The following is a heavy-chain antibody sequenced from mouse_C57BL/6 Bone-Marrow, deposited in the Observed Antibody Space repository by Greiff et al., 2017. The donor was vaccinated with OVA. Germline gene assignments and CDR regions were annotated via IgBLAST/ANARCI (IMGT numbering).Heavy chain of an antibody. V-gene: IGHV1-52*01. Sequence: VQLQQPGAELVRPGSSVKLSCKASGYTFTSYWMHWVKQRPIQGLEWIGNIDPSDSETHYNQKFKDKATLTVDKSSSTAYMQLSSLTSEDSAIYYCARGYYGSSYVDYWGQGTTLTVSS. CDR3: ARGYYGSSYVDY. J-gene: IGHJ2*01. D-gene: IGHD1-1*01. CDR1: GYTFTSYW. CDR2: IDPSDSET.